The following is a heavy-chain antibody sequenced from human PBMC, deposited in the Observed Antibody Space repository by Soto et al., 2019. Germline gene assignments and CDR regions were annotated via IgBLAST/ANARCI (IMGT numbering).Heavy chain of an antibody. J-gene: IGHJ6*02. Sequence: QVQLVESGGTVIQPGRSLRLSCAASGFTFSNFGMHWVRQAPGTGLEWVAVISHDGNIKAYTDSVKGRFSISRDNSKNTLYLQMNSLKPEDTAVYYCAKLPRSGWHQYYYGMDTWGQGTTVTVSS. V-gene: IGHV3-30*18. CDR3: AKLPRSGWHQYYYGMDT. CDR1: GFTFSNFG. D-gene: IGHD6-19*01. CDR2: ISHDGNIK.